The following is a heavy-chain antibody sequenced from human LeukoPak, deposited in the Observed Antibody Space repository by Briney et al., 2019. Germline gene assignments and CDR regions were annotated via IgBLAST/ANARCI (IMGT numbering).Heavy chain of an antibody. CDR3: ARRQGYSSSSRWFDP. V-gene: IGHV4-39*01. D-gene: IGHD6-6*01. J-gene: IGHJ5*02. CDR2: IYYSGST. CDR1: GGSISSSTYY. Sequence: SETLSLTCTVSGGSISSSTYYWGWIRQPPGKGLEWIGSIYYSGSTFYNPSLKSRVTISVDTSKNQFSLKLSSVTAADTALYYCARRQGYSSSSRWFDPWGQGILVTVSS.